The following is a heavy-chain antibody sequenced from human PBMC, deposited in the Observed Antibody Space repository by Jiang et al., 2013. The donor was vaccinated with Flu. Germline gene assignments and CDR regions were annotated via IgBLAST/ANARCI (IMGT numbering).Heavy chain of an antibody. D-gene: IGHD3-3*01. CDR1: EGALSNYS. Sequence: GAEVKKPGSSVKVSCKASEGALSNYSINWVRQAPGQGLEWMGKIIPLFVTTHYPQKFQGRVAITADTSTSTGYMELSNLTPEDTAVYFCAADRSGYPFGLDFWGQGTTVTVSS. J-gene: IGHJ6*02. CDR3: AADRSGYPFGLDF. CDR2: IIPLFVTT. V-gene: IGHV1-69*06.